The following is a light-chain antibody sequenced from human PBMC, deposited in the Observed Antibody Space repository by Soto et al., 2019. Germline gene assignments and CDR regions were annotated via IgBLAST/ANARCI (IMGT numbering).Light chain of an antibody. CDR1: QSVSSN. CDR3: QQYNSYSGT. V-gene: IGKV3-15*01. CDR2: GAS. Sequence: EIVMTQSPATLSVSPGERATLSCRASQSVSSNLAWYQQKPGQAPRLLIYGASTRATGIPARFSGSGSGTEFTLTISSLQSEDFATYYCQQYNSYSGTFGQGTKVEMK. J-gene: IGKJ1*01.